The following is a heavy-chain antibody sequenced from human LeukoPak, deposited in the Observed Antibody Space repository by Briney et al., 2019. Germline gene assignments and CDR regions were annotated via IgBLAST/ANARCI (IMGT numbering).Heavy chain of an antibody. CDR3: AREGDGFDY. D-gene: IGHD5-24*01. V-gene: IGHV3-23*01. CDR2: ISGSGGST. J-gene: IGHJ4*02. CDR1: GFTFSSYG. Sequence: GGSLRLSCAASGFTFSSYGMSWVRQAPGKGLEWVSAISGSGGSTYYADSVKGRFTISRDNAKNSLYLQMNSLRAEDTAVYYCAREGDGFDYWGQGTLVTVSS.